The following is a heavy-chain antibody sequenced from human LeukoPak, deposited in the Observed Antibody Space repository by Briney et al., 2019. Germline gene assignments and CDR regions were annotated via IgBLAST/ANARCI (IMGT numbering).Heavy chain of an antibody. V-gene: IGHV3-74*01. CDR3: ARGVGTAVVFGY. CDR1: GFTFSTYW. D-gene: IGHD5-18*01. J-gene: IGHJ4*02. Sequence: PGGSLRLSCAASGFTFSTYWMNWVRQAPGKGLMWVSRINIDGSSTSYADSVKGRFTISRDNAKNTLYLQMNSLRAEDTSVYFCARGVGTAVVFGYWGQGALVTVSS. CDR2: INIDGSST.